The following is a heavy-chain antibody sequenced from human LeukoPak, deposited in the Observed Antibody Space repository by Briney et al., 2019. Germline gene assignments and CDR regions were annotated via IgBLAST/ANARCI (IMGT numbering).Heavy chain of an antibody. CDR3: ARGRRERWLHPNASDI. Sequence: SETLSLTCAVYGGSFSGYYRSWIRQPPGKGLEWIGEINHSGSTNYNPSLKSRVTISVDTSKNQFSLKLSSVTAADTAVYYCARGRRERWLHPNASDIWGQGTMVTVSS. J-gene: IGHJ3*02. D-gene: IGHD5-24*01. CDR1: GGSFSGYY. V-gene: IGHV4-34*01. CDR2: INHSGST.